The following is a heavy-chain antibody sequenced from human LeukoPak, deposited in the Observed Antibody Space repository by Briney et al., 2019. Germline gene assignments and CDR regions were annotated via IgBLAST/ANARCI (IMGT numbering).Heavy chain of an antibody. CDR1: GFTFSSYA. J-gene: IGHJ6*02. CDR3: ASCAIAAANSYYYYYGMDV. D-gene: IGHD6-6*01. CDR2: ISYDGSNK. Sequence: PGGSLRLSCAASGFTFSSYAMDWVRQAPGKGLEWVAVISYDGSNKYYADSVKGRFTISRDNAKNSLYLQMNSLRAEDTAVYYCASCAIAAANSYYYYYGMDVWGQGTTVTVSS. V-gene: IGHV3-30-3*01.